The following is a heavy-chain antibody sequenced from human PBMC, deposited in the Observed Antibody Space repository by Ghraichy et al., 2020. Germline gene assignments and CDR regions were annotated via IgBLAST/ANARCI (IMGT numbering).Heavy chain of an antibody. CDR3: ASPNLKACSGGSCYSGDY. CDR1: GFTFSSYA. Sequence: RGSLRLSCAASGFTFSSYAMHWVRQAPGKGLEWVAVISYDGSNKYYADSVKGRFTISRDNSKNTLYLQMNSLRAEDTAVYYCASPNLKACSGGSCYSGDYWGQGTLVTVSS. V-gene: IGHV3-30-3*01. CDR2: ISYDGSNK. J-gene: IGHJ4*02. D-gene: IGHD2-15*01.